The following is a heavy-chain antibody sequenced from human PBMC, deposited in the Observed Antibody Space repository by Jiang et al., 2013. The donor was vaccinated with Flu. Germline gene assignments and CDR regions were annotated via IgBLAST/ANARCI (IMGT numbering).Heavy chain of an antibody. V-gene: IGHV3-23*04. CDR3: ASRPGYNSGYYQFPNEYFLH. D-gene: IGHD5-12*01. CDR2: IGGSGGST. J-gene: IGHJ1*01. Sequence: VQLVESGGGLVQPGGSLRLSCAASGFTFSSYAMSWVRQAPGKGLEWVSAIGGSGGSTNYADSVKGRFTISRDSSKKTVYLQMNSLRADDTAIYYCASRPGYNSGYYQFPNEYFLHWGQGTLVTVSS. CDR1: GFTFSSYA.